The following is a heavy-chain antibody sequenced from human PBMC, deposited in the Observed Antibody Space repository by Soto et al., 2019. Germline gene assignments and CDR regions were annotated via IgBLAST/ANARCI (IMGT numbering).Heavy chain of an antibody. D-gene: IGHD3-10*01. CDR2: IAETGSST. J-gene: IGHJ4*02. V-gene: IGHV3-23*01. CDR1: GLNFNGYT. Sequence: PGGSLRLSCAASGLNFNGYTMSWVRQAPGQGLEWVSGIAETGSSTYYADSVKGRFTISRDNSENTLYLQMNNLRAEDTAIYYCAKPVYGPGRPDYSTQGSLVTVSS. CDR3: AKPVYGPGRPDY.